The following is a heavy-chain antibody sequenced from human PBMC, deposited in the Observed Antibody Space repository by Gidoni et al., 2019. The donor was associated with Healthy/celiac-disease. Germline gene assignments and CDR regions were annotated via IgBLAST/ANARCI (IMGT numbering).Heavy chain of an antibody. Sequence: QVQLVESGGGVVPPGRSLRLSCAASGFTFSSYGMHWVRQAPGKGLEWVAVISYDGSNKYYADSVKGRFTISRDNSKNTLYLQMNSLRAEDTAVYYCAKDPTLTRSSGWYQVSFWGQGTLVTVSS. CDR2: ISYDGSNK. V-gene: IGHV3-30*18. J-gene: IGHJ4*02. CDR1: GFTFSSYG. D-gene: IGHD6-19*01. CDR3: AKDPTLTRSSGWYQVSF.